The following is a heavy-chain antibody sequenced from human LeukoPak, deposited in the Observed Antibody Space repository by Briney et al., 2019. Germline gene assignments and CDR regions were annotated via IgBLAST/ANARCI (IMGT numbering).Heavy chain of an antibody. CDR2: IRSKANGYTT. V-gene: IGHV3-73*01. CDR3: VRLGGGDAFDI. CDR1: GFTFSRFA. D-gene: IGHD2-15*01. Sequence: PGGSLRLSCAASGFTFSRFAMHWVRQAPGKGLEWVGHIRSKANGYTTAYGETVKGRFTITRDDSKRSAFVQMSSLKSEDTAVYYCVRLGGGDAFDIWGPGTRVTVSS. J-gene: IGHJ3*02.